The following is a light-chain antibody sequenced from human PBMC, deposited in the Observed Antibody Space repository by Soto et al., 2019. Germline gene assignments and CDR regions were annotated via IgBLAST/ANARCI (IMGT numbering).Light chain of an antibody. J-gene: IGLJ3*02. CDR2: VNT. CDR1: SSNIGADFG. CDR3: QSYDRSLSGWV. V-gene: IGLV1-40*01. Sequence: QSVLTQPPSVSGAPGQTITISCTGSSSNIGADFGVHWYQQLPGAAPKLVIFVNTNRPSGVPDRFSGSKSGTSASLAITGLQAEDEADYYCQSYDRSLSGWVFGTGTKLTVL.